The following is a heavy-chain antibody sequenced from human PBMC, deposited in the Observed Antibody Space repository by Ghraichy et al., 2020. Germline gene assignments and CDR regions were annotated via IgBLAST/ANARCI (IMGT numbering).Heavy chain of an antibody. J-gene: IGHJ6*02. D-gene: IGHD2-2*01. CDR3: AGGYCSSTSCYLGYHFYGMDV. V-gene: IGHV4-61*01. Sequence: LSLTCTVSGGSVSSGSYYWSWIRQPPGKGLEWIGYIYYGGSTNYNPSLKSRVTLSEDTSKNQFSLKLSSVTAADTAVYYCAGGYCSSTSCYLGYHFYGMDVWGQGTTVTVS. CDR2: IYYGGST. CDR1: GGSVSSGSYY.